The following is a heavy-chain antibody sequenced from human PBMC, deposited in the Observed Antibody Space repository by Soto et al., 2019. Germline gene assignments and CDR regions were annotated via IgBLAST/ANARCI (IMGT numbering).Heavy chain of an antibody. CDR3: ARVGVVPAAITDAFDI. V-gene: IGHV3-21*01. Sequence: PGGSLRLSCAASGFTFSSYSMNWVRQAPGKGLDWVSSISSSSSYIYYADSVKGRFTISRDNAKNSLYLQMNSLRAEDTAVYYCARVGVVPAAITDAFDIWGQGAIVTVSS. CDR1: GFTFSSYS. CDR2: ISSSSSYI. J-gene: IGHJ3*02. D-gene: IGHD2-2*01.